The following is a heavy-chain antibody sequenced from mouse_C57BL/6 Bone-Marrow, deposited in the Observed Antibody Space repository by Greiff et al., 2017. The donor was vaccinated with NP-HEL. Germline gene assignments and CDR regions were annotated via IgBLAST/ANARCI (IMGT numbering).Heavy chain of an antibody. CDR3: ARWGEGLDY. CDR2: IYPRSGNT. V-gene: IGHV1-81*01. CDR1: GYTFTSYG. Sequence: VKLMESGAELARPEASVKLSCKASGYTFTSYGISWVKQRTGQGLEWIGEIYPRSGNTYYNEKFKGKATLTADKSSSTAYMELRSLTSEDSAVYFCARWGEGLDYWGQGTTLTVSS. J-gene: IGHJ2*01. D-gene: IGHD3-3*01.